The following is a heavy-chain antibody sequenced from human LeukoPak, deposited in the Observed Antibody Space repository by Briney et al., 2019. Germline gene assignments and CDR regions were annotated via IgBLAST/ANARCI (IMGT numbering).Heavy chain of an antibody. D-gene: IGHD4-17*01. CDR2: IYSGGST. V-gene: IGHV3-66*01. J-gene: IGHJ4*02. Sequence: GGSLRLSCAASGFTVSSNYMSWVRQAPGKGLEWVSVIYSGGSTYYADSVRGRFTTSRDNSKNTLYLQMNSLRVEDTAVYYCAKDRTRDGDYGTRFDYWGQGTLVTVSS. CDR3: AKDRTRDGDYGTRFDY. CDR1: GFTVSSNY.